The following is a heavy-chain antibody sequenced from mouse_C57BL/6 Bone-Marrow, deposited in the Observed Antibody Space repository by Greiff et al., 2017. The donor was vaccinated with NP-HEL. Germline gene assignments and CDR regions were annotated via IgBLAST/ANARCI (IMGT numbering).Heavy chain of an antibody. Sequence: QVQLKESGAELVRPGASVTLSCTASGYTFTDYEMHWVKQTPVHGLEWIGAIDPETGGTAYNQKFKGKAILTTDKSSSTAYMELRSLTSEDSAVYYCTREMTTPFFDAWGQGTTLTVSS. V-gene: IGHV1-15*01. D-gene: IGHD2-13*01. CDR2: IDPETGGT. CDR1: GYTFTDYE. CDR3: TREMTTPFFDA. J-gene: IGHJ2*01.